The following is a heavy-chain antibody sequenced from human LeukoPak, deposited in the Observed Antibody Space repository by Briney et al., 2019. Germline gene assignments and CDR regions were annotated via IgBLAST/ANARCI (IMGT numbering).Heavy chain of an antibody. CDR2: ISGSGDYT. CDR3: ATRLPRPQLNTYYYYYYGMDV. V-gene: IGHV3-23*01. CDR1: GFTFSGYA. Sequence: GGSLRLSCAVSGFTFSGYAMSWVRQAPGKGLEWVSTISGSGDYTYYADSVKGRFSISRDNSKNTLHLQMNSLRAEDTAVYYCATRLPRPQLNTYYYYYYGMDVWGQGTTVTVSS. J-gene: IGHJ6*02. D-gene: IGHD2-2*01.